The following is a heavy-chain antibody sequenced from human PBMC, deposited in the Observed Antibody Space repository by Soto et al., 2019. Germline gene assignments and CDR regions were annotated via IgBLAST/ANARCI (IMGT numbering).Heavy chain of an antibody. Sequence: PSETLSLTCAVYGGSFSGYYWSWIRPPPGKGLEWIGEINHSGSTNYNPSLKSRVTISVDTSKNQFSLKLSSVTAADTAVYYCARGHSSSWYYFDYWGQGTLVTVSS. CDR3: ARGHSSSWYYFDY. J-gene: IGHJ4*02. CDR1: GGSFSGYY. CDR2: INHSGST. D-gene: IGHD6-13*01. V-gene: IGHV4-34*01.